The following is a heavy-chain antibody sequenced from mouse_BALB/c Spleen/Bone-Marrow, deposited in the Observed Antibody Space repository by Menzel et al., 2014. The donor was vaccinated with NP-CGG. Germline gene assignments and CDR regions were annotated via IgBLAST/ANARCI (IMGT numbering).Heavy chain of an antibody. D-gene: IGHD2-1*01. CDR2: IWAGGST. V-gene: IGHV2-9*02. Sequence: VQRVESGPGLVSPSQSLSIPCTVSGFSLTSYGLHWVRQPPGKGLEWLGVIWAGGSTNYNSALMSRLSISKDNSKSQVFLKMNSLQTDDTAMYYCARDGLYGNYAMDYWGQGTSVTVSS. CDR1: GFSLTSYG. CDR3: ARDGLYGNYAMDY. J-gene: IGHJ4*01.